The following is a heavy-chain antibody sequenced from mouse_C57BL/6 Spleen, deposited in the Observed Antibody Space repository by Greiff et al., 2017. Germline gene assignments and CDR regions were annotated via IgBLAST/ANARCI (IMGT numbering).Heavy chain of an antibody. D-gene: IGHD4-1*01. Sequence: QVQLQQPGAELVMPGASVKLSCKASGYTFTSYWMHWVKQRPGQGLEWIGEIDPSDSYTNYNQKFKGKSTLTVAKSSSTAYMQLSSLTSEDSAVYYCARLGPHFDYWGQGTTLTVSS. V-gene: IGHV1-69*01. CDR3: ARLGPHFDY. CDR2: IDPSDSYT. J-gene: IGHJ2*01. CDR1: GYTFTSYW.